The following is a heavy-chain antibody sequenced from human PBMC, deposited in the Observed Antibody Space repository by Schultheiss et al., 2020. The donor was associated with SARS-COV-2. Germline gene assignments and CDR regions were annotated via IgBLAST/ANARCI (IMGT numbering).Heavy chain of an antibody. V-gene: IGHV1-69*13. CDR3: ARLPDAIAALSSDYYYGMDV. J-gene: IGHJ6*02. CDR1: GGTFSSYA. CDR2: IIPIFGTA. Sequence: VKVSCKASGGTFSSYAISWVRQAPGQGLEWMGGIIPIFGTANYAQKFQGRVTITADESTSTAYMELSSLRSEDTAVYYCARLPDAIAALSSDYYYGMDVWGQGTTVTVSS. D-gene: IGHD6-6*01.